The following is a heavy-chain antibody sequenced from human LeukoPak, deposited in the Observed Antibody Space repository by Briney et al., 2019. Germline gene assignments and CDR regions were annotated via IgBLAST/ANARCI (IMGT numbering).Heavy chain of an antibody. CDR3: AKGKDILTGRFDY. Sequence: GGSLTLACAAYALTFSSYAMTCVSHAPRRGLEWVSAITGSGGRTYYADAEKGRVTISRDNYKNPVYLQMNSLRAEDTAVYDCAKGKDILTGRFDYWGQGTLVTVSS. V-gene: IGHV3-23*01. J-gene: IGHJ4*02. CDR1: ALTFSSYA. CDR2: ITGSGGRT. D-gene: IGHD3-9*01.